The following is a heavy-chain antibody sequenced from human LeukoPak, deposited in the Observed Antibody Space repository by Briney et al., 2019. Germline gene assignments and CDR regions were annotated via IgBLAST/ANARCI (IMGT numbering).Heavy chain of an antibody. V-gene: IGHV3-30*04. D-gene: IGHD5/OR15-5a*01. CDR1: GFTFSSYA. CDR3: ARVRMSVWTLGYAFDI. J-gene: IGHJ3*02. CDR2: ISYDGPNK. Sequence: GGSLRLSCAASGFTFSSYAMHWVRQAPGKGLEWVAAISYDGPNKYYVDSVKGRFTISRDNSKNTLYLQMNSLRAEDTAVYYCARVRMSVWTLGYAFDIWGHGTMVTVSS.